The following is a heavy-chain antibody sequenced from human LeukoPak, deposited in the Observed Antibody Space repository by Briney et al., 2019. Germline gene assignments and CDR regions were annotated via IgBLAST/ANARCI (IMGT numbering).Heavy chain of an antibody. D-gene: IGHD3-22*01. J-gene: IGHJ4*02. V-gene: IGHV3-30*18. CDR2: ISYDGSNK. Sequence: GGSLRLSCAASGFTFSSYVMTWVRQAPGKGLEWVAVISYDGSNKYYADSVKGRFTISRDNSKNTLYLQMNSLRAEDTAVYYCAKDLETYYYDSSVLDYWGQGTPVTVSS. CDR3: AKDLETYYYDSSVLDY. CDR1: GFTFSSYV.